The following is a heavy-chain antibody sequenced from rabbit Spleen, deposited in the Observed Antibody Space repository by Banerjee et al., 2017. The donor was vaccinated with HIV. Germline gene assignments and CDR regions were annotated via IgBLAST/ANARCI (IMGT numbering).Heavy chain of an antibody. CDR3: ARNYVNAFDP. V-gene: IGHV1S45*01. CDR2: IYTTSGGT. Sequence: QEQLVEYGGDLVQPEGSLTLTCTASGFSFSSSYYMCWVRQAPGKGLEWIACIYTTSGGTYYASWAKGRFTISKTSSTTVTLQMTSLTAADTATYFCARNYVNAFDPWGQGTLVTVS. CDR1: GFSFSSSYY. D-gene: IGHD1-1*01. J-gene: IGHJ2*01.